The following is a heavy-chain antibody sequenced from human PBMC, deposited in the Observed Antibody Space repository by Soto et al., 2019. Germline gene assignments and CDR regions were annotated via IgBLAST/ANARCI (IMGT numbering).Heavy chain of an antibody. CDR1: DDSIGRSNYF. CDR2: IFYSGNT. V-gene: IGHV4-39*01. J-gene: IGHJ4*02. D-gene: IGHD6-19*01. Sequence: QLQLQESGPGLVKPSETLSLTCTVSDDSIGRSNYFWGWIRQPPGKGLEWIGNIFYSGNTHYNPSLRRRATIPLAPSNHLFSRRVSYLTAADTAVYYCARHLYSGDSSGSFGYWGPGALVSGSS. CDR3: ARHLYSGDSSGSFGY.